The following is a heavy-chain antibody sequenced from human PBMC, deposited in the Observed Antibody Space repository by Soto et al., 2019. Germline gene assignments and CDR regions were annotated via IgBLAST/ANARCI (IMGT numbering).Heavy chain of an antibody. D-gene: IGHD1-26*01. J-gene: IGHJ6*02. CDR2: IIPIFGTA. CDR1: GGTFSSYA. Sequence: GASVKVSCKASGGTFSSYAISCVRQAPGQGLEWMGGIIPIFGTANYAQKFQGRVTITADKSTSTAYMELSSLRSEDTAVYYCARDPNQWELRRVSGYYYYGMDVWGQGTTVTVSS. V-gene: IGHV1-69*06. CDR3: ARDPNQWELRRVSGYYYYGMDV.